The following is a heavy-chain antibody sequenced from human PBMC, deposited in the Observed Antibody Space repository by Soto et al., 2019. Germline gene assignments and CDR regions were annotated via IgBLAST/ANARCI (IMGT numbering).Heavy chain of an antibody. CDR3: ARLCTPDYIMRGHFDS. CDR1: GGSISSSSSY. V-gene: IGHV4-39*01. Sequence: SETLSLTCTVSGGSISSSSSYWGWIRQPPGKGLEWIGSIYYSGSTYYNPSLKSRVNILQDTSKNQFSLNLTSMTAADTAVYYCARLCTPDYIMRGHFDSWGQGTLVTVSS. CDR2: IYYSGST. J-gene: IGHJ4*02. D-gene: IGHD4-4*01.